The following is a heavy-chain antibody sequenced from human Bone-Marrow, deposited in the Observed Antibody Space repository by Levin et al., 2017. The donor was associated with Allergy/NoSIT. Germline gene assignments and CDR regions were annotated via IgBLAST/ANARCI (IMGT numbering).Heavy chain of an antibody. V-gene: IGHV4-59*08. D-gene: IGHD3-10*01. J-gene: IGHJ3*02. CDR3: ARGQMLPYDVFDI. CDR1: GGSINNYY. Sequence: SQTLSLTCTVFGGSINNYYWNWIRQSPEKGLEWIGYIYSSGSISYHPSLKSRVTISVDTSKNQFSLKLTSVTAADTAVYYCARGQMLPYDVFDIWGRGTVVTVSS. CDR2: IYSSGSI.